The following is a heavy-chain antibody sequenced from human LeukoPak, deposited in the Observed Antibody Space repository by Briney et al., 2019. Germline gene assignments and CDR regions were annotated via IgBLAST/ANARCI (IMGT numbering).Heavy chain of an antibody. J-gene: IGHJ4*02. CDR2: ISSSSSTI. Sequence: GGSLRLSCAASGFTFSSYSMNWVRQAPGKGLEWVSYISSSSSTIYYADSVKGRFTISRDNAKNSLYLQMNSLRDEDTAVYYCARDPPYSGSHASATYIDYWGQGTLVTVSS. CDR1: GFTFSSYS. V-gene: IGHV3-48*02. D-gene: IGHD6-6*01. CDR3: ARDPPYSGSHASATYIDY.